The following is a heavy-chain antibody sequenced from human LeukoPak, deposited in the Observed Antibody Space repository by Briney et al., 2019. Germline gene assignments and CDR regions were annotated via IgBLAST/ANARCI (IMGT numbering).Heavy chain of an antibody. CDR3: ARDRWAEAYYYDSSGYPTDAFDI. CDR1: GYTFTSYY. V-gene: IGHV1-46*01. J-gene: IGHJ3*02. D-gene: IGHD3-22*01. CDR2: INPSADST. Sequence: ASVKVSCKASGYTFTSYYIHWVRQAPGQRLEWMGIINPSADSTNYAQKFQGRVTMTRDMSTSTVYMDLSSLTSEDTAVYYCARDRWAEAYYYDSSGYPTDAFDIWGQGTMVTVSS.